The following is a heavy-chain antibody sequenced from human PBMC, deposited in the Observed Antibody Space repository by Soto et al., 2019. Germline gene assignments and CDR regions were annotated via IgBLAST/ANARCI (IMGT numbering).Heavy chain of an antibody. CDR1: GGSVSSGSYY. Sequence: PSETLSLTCTVSGGSVSSGSYYWSWIRQPPGKGLEWIGYIYYSGSTNYNPSLKSRVTISVDTSKNQFSLKLSSVTAADTAVYYCARGGTMIVDYYFDYWGPGTLLTVYS. CDR3: ARGGTMIVDYYFDY. V-gene: IGHV4-61*01. CDR2: IYYSGST. D-gene: IGHD3-22*01. J-gene: IGHJ4*02.